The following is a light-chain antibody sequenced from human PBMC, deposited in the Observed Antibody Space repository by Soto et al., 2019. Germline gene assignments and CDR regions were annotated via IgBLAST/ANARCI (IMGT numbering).Light chain of an antibody. V-gene: IGLV2-8*01. CDR2: EVS. CDR3: SSYAGSNNLV. Sequence: QSALTQPPSASGSPGQSVTISCTGTSSDVGGYNYVSWYHQHPGKAPKLMIYEVSKRPSGVPDRFSGSNSGNTASLTVSGLQAEDEGDYYCSSYAGSNNLVFGGGTKLTVL. J-gene: IGLJ3*02. CDR1: SSDVGGYNY.